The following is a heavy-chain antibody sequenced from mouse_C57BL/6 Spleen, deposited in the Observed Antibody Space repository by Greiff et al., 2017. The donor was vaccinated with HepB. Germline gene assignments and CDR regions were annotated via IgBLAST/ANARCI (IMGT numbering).Heavy chain of an antibody. V-gene: IGHV1-82*01. CDR2: IYPGDGDT. CDR1: GYAFSSSW. D-gene: IGHD2-5*01. CDR3: AKMESNNYFDY. J-gene: IGHJ2*01. Sequence: VQLQQSGPELVKPGASVKISCKASGYAFSSSWMNWVKQRPGKGLEWIGRIYPGDGDTNYNGKFKGKATLTADKSSSTAYMQLSSLTSEDSAVYFCAKMESNNYFDYWGQGTTLTVSS.